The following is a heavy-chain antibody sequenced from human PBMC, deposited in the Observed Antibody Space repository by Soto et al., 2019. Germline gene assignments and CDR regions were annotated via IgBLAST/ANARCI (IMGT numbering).Heavy chain of an antibody. Sequence: QVQLVQSGAEVKKPGASVKVSCKASGYTFTGYFIHWVRQAPGQGLEWMGWSNPRSGDTNYAQNLQGRVTMTRDTSFTSAYRELSTLRSDDTAVYYCAKGGEVIMGAHYWGQGTLITVSS. CDR1: GYTFTGYF. CDR2: SNPRSGDT. J-gene: IGHJ4*02. CDR3: AKGGEVIMGAHY. V-gene: IGHV1-2*02. D-gene: IGHD1-26*01.